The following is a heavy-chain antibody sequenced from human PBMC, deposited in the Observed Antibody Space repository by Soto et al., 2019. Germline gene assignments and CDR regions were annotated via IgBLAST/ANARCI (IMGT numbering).Heavy chain of an antibody. V-gene: IGHV4-39*01. J-gene: IGHJ5*02. D-gene: IGHD6-19*01. CDR2: IYYSGST. Sequence: SETLSLTCTVSGGSISSSSYYWGWIRQPPGKGLEWIGSIYYSGSTYYNPSLKSRVTISVDTSKNQFSLKLSSVTAADTAVYYCARPLGSGWTYNWFDAGGQGTLVTVSS. CDR1: GGSISSSSYY. CDR3: ARPLGSGWTYNWFDA.